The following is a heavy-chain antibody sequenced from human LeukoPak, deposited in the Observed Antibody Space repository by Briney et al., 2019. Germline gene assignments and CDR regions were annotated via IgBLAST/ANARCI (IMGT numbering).Heavy chain of an antibody. CDR2: ISGSGGST. CDR3: ANRYSSGEHYYFDY. V-gene: IGHV3-23*01. Sequence: GGSLRLSCAASGFTFSSYAMSWVRQAPGKGLEWVSAISGSGGSTYYADSVKGRFTISRDNSKNTLYLQMNSQRAEDTAVYYFANRYSSGEHYYFDYWGQGTLVTVSS. CDR1: GFTFSSYA. D-gene: IGHD6-19*01. J-gene: IGHJ4*02.